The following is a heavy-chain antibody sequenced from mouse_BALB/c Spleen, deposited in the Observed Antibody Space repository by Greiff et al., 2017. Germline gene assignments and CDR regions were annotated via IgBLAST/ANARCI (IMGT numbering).Heavy chain of an antibody. D-gene: IGHD2-2*01. Sequence: EVKLMESGGGLVKPGGSLKLSCAASGFTFSDYYMYWVRQTPEKRLEWVATISDGGSYTYYPDSVKGRFTISRDNAKNNLYLQMSSLKSEDTAMYYCARDLYYGYDWFAYWGQGTLVTVSA. CDR3: ARDLYYGYDWFAY. CDR2: ISDGGSYT. V-gene: IGHV5-4*02. J-gene: IGHJ3*01. CDR1: GFTFSDYY.